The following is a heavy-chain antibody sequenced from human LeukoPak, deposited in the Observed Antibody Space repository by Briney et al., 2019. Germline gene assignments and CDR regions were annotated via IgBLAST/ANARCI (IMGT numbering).Heavy chain of an antibody. D-gene: IGHD1-26*01. CDR1: GDTFSSYA. CDR3: ARESSSGSYWAYFDY. V-gene: IGHV1-69*01. J-gene: IGHJ4*02. Sequence: GSSVKVSCKASGDTFSSYAFSWVRQAPGQGLEWMGGIIPIFGTPNYAQKFQGKVTISADESTNTVYMELSSLKSEGTAVYYCARESSSGSYWAYFDYWGQGTLVTVSS. CDR2: IIPIFGTP.